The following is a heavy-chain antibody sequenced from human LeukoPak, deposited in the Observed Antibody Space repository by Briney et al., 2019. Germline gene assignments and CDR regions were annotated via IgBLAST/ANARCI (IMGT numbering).Heavy chain of an antibody. Sequence: ASVKVSCKASGGTFSSYAISWVRQAPGQGLEWMGWISAYNGNTNYAQKLQGRVTMTTDTSTSTAYMELRSLRSDDTAVYYCARESYYDSSGYYFDYWGQGTLVTVSS. D-gene: IGHD3-22*01. CDR1: GGTFSSYA. CDR2: ISAYNGNT. CDR3: ARESYYDSSGYYFDY. J-gene: IGHJ4*02. V-gene: IGHV1-18*01.